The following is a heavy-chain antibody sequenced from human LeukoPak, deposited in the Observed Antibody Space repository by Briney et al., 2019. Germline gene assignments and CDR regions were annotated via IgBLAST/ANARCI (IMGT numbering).Heavy chain of an antibody. V-gene: IGHV1-2*02. Sequence: GASVKVSCKASGYTFTGYYMHWVRQAPGQGLEWMRWINPNSGGTNYAQKFQGRVTMTRDTSISTAYMELSRLRSDDTAVYYCARDSWELTYYYDSSGYYPDYWGQGTLVTVSS. CDR3: ARDSWELTYYYDSSGYYPDY. J-gene: IGHJ4*02. CDR2: INPNSGGT. CDR1: GYTFTGYY. D-gene: IGHD3-22*01.